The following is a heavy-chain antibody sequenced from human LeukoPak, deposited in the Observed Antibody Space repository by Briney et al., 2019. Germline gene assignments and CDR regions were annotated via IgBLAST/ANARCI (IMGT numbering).Heavy chain of an antibody. CDR3: ARGIAAFGFDP. CDR2: IYYSGST. V-gene: IGHV4-31*03. D-gene: IGHD6-25*01. Sequence: SQTLSLTCTVSGGSISSGGYYWSWIRQHPGKGLEWIGYIYYSGSTYYNPSLKSRVTISVDTSKNQFSLKLSPVTAADTAVYYCARGIAAFGFDPWGQGTLVTVSS. J-gene: IGHJ5*02. CDR1: GGSISSGGYY.